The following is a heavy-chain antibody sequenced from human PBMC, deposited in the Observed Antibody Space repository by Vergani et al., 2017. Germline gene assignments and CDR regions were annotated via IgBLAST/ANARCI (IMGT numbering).Heavy chain of an antibody. CDR1: GGTFSSYA. Sequence: QVQLVQSGAEVKKPGSSVKVSCKASGGTFSSYAISWVRQAPGQGLEWMGGIIPIFGIANYAQKFQGRVTITADKSTSTAYMELSSLRSEDTAVYYCARTLHPKGATPTFDYWGQGTLVTVSS. CDR2: IIPIFGIA. V-gene: IGHV1-69*17. CDR3: ARTLHPKGATPTFDY. J-gene: IGHJ4*02. D-gene: IGHD1-26*01.